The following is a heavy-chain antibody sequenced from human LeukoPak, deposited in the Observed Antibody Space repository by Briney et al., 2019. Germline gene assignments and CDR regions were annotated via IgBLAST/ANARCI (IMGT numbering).Heavy chain of an antibody. V-gene: IGHV4-59*08. CDR2: IYYSGST. J-gene: IGHJ4*02. CDR3: ARRPPGDFSGYRPFDN. CDR1: GGSISNLY. D-gene: IGHD3-22*01. Sequence: SETLSLTCSVSGGSISNLYWSWIRHPPEKGLEWIGYIYYSGSTNYNPSLKSRVTISVDTSKNQFSLELNAVTAADTAFYYCARRPPGDFSGYRPFDNWGQGTLVTVSS.